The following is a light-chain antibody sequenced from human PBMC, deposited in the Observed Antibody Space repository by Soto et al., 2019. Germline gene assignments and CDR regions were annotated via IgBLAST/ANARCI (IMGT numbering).Light chain of an antibody. CDR1: SSNIGNNY. V-gene: IGLV1-47*01. CDR2: RNT. CDR3: ATWDDSLSGWV. J-gene: IGLJ3*02. Sequence: QSVLTQPPSASGTPGQRVTISCSGSSSNIGNNYVYWYHQLPGTAPKLLIYRNTQRPSAVPDRFSASKSGTSASLAISGLRSEDEADYYCATWDDSLSGWVFGGGTKLTVL.